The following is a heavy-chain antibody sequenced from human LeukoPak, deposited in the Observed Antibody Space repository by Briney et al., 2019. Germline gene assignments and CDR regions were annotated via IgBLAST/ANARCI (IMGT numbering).Heavy chain of an antibody. CDR1: GGSISSYY. J-gene: IGHJ4*02. V-gene: IGHV4-59*01. CDR3: ARAPRDGSLFDY. D-gene: IGHD5-24*01. Sequence: SETLSLTCTVSGGSISSYYWSWIRQPPGKGLEWIGYIYYSGSTNYNPSLKSRVTISVDTSKHQFSLKLTSVTAADTAVYYCARAPRDGSLFDYWGQGTLVTVSS. CDR2: IYYSGST.